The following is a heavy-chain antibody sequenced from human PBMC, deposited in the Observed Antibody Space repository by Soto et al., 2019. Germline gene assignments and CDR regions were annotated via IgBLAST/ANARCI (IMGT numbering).Heavy chain of an antibody. CDR3: NTDLGGELDN. V-gene: IGHV3-15*01. D-gene: IGHD1-26*01. Sequence: EVQLVESGGGLVKPGGSLRLSCAASGVTFNNAWMSWVRQAPGKGLEWIGRILSKSDGGTTNYAPPVKDRFTISRDDSKNTVYLQLNSLKTGDTAVYYCNTDLGGELDNWGQGTLVTVSS. CDR2: ILSKSDGGTT. J-gene: IGHJ4*02. CDR1: GVTFNNAW.